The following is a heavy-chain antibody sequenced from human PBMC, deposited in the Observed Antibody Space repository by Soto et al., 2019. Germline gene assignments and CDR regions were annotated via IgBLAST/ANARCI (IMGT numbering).Heavy chain of an antibody. CDR3: ATVHIVGTKPYYFDS. CDR1: GGSFDITSSY. J-gene: IGHJ4*02. CDR2: IYYSGST. Sequence: QLQLQESGPGLVKPSETLSLTCTVSGGSFDITSSYWAWVRQPPGKGLEWIAYIYYSGSTYYNPSLNSRITISVDTSTNQLSLRLSSVTAADTAVYYCATVHIVGTKPYYFDSWGQGTLVTVSS. D-gene: IGHD1-1*01. V-gene: IGHV4-39*02.